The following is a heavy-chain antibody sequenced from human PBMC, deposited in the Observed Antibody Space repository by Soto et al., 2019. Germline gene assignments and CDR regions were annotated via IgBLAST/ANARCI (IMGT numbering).Heavy chain of an antibody. Sequence: EVQLLESGGGLVPPGGSLRLSCVASGFAFSTYAMSWVRQAPGKVLEWVSGITKSDGSTYYADSVKGRYTISRDNSKNTLFLQMERLRAEDTAVYYCAPLGEWELLSFDSWGQGTLVTVSS. J-gene: IGHJ4*02. CDR1: GFAFSTYA. CDR3: APLGEWELLSFDS. CDR2: ITKSDGST. V-gene: IGHV3-23*01. D-gene: IGHD1-26*01.